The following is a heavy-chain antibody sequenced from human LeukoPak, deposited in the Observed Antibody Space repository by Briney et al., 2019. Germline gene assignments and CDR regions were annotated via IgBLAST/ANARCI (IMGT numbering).Heavy chain of an antibody. V-gene: IGHV4-34*01. CDR3: ASRSSWYYYYMDV. D-gene: IGHD6-13*01. J-gene: IGHJ6*03. CDR2: INHSGST. Sequence: PSETLSLTCAVYGGSFSGYYWSWIRQPPGKGLEWIGEINHSGSTNYNPSLKSRVTISVDTSKNQFSLKLSSVTAADTAVYYCASRSSWYYYYMDVWGKGTTVTVSS. CDR1: GGSFSGYY.